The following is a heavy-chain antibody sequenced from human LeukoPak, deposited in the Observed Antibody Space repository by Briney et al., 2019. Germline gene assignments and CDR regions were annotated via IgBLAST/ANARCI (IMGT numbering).Heavy chain of an antibody. CDR3: ARLSSFAFDI. V-gene: IGHV3-23*01. D-gene: IGHD3-16*02. CDR2: ISGSGGSS. Sequence: GGSLRLSCAASGFTFSSYAMSWVRQAPGKGLEWLSAISGSGGSSYYADSVKGRFTISRDNSKNTLYLQMNSLRAEDTAVYYCARLSSFAFDIWGQGTMVTVSS. J-gene: IGHJ3*02. CDR1: GFTFSSYA.